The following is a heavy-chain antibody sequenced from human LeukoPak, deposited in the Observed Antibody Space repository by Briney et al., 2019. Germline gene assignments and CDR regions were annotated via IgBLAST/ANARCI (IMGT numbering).Heavy chain of an antibody. CDR3: AKPIRGQLVIDY. V-gene: IGHV3-30*18. CDR2: ISYDGSNK. CDR1: GFTFSSYG. J-gene: IGHJ4*02. Sequence: GGSLRLSCAASGFTFSSYGMHWVRQAPGNGLEWVAVISYDGSNKYYADSVKGRFTISRDNSKNTLYLQMNSLRAEDTAVYYCAKPIRGQLVIDYWGQGTLVTVSS. D-gene: IGHD6-13*01.